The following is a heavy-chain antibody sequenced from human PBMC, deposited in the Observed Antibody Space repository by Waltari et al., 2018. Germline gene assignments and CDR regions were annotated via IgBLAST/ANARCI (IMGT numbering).Heavy chain of an antibody. J-gene: IGHJ4*02. D-gene: IGHD6-6*01. V-gene: IGHV3-7*03. CDR1: GFTFSSYW. CDR3: AREAGAWAAPFDY. Sequence: EVQLVESGGGLVQPGGSLRLSCAASGFTFSSYWMSWVRQAPGKGLEWVANIKQDGSEKYYVDSVKGRFTISRDNAKNSLYLQMNSLRAEDTAVYYCAREAGAWAAPFDYWGQGTLVTVSS. CDR2: IKQDGSEK.